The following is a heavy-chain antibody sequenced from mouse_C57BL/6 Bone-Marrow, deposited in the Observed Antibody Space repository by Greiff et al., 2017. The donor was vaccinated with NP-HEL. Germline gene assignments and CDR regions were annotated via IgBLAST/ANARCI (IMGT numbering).Heavy chain of an antibody. J-gene: IGHJ2*01. CDR3: ARHDDY. CDR2: NSGGGGNT. CDR1: GFTFSSYT. Sequence: DVKLVESGGGLVKPGGSLKLSCAASGFTFSSYTMSWVRQTPEKRLEWVATNSGGGGNTYYPDSVKGRFTISRDNAKNTLYLQMSSLRSEDTALYYCARHDDYWGQGTTLTVSS. V-gene: IGHV5-9*01.